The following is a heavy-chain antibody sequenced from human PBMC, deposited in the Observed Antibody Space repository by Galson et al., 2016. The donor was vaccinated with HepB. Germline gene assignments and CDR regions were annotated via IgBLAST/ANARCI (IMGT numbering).Heavy chain of an antibody. J-gene: IGHJ4*02. D-gene: IGHD1-26*01. V-gene: IGHV4-39*01. CDR2: IYYSGST. CDR1: GGPISSSSYY. CDR3: ARHSGVSSVSYQGIDY. Sequence: ETLSLTCTVSGGPISSSSYYWGWIRQPPGKGLEWIGSIYYSGSTSYYPSLKSRVTISVDTSKNQFSLNLSSVTAADTAVYYCARHSGVSSVSYQGIDYWGQGTLVTVSS.